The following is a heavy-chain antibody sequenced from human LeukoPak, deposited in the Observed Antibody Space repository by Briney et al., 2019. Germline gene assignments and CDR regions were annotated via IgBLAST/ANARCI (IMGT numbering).Heavy chain of an antibody. V-gene: IGHV3-9*01. J-gene: IGHJ3*02. CDR2: ISWNSGSI. CDR3: AKGGYYDSGSYYTDAFDI. D-gene: IGHD3-22*01. CDR1: GFTFDDYA. Sequence: GGSLRLSCAASGFTFDDYAMHWVRQAPGKGLEWVSGISWNSGSIGYADSVKGRFTISRDNAKNSLYLQMNSLRAEDTALYYCAKGGYYDSGSYYTDAFDIWGQGTMVTVSS.